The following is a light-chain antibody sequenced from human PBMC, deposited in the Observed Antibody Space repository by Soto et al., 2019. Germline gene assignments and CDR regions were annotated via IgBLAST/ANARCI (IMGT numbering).Light chain of an antibody. V-gene: IGKV1-17*01. CDR1: QAIRND. Sequence: DIQMTQSPSSMSASVGDRVTITCRASQAIRNDVGWYQQKPGKDPKRLIYVASRLESGVPSRFSGSGFGTEFTLTISGLQPEDFAIYYCQQSFSTHALTFGGGTKVEIK. CDR2: VAS. J-gene: IGKJ4*01. CDR3: QQSFSTHALT.